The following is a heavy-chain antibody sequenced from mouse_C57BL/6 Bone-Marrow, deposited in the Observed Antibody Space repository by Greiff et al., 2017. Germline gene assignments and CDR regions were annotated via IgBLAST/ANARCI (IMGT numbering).Heavy chain of an antibody. CDR1: GYAFTNYL. J-gene: IGHJ3*01. CDR2: INPGSGGT. CDR3: ASAYYSNYAWFAY. Sequence: QVQLQQSGAELVRPGTSVKVSCKASGYAFTNYLIEWVKQRPGQGLEWIGVINPGSGGTNYNEKFKGKATLTADKSSSTAYMQRSSLTSEDSAVYFCASAYYSNYAWFAYWGQGTLVTVSA. V-gene: IGHV1-54*01. D-gene: IGHD2-5*01.